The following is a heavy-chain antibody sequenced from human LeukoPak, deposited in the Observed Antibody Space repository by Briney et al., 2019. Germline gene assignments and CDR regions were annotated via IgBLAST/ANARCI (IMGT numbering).Heavy chain of an antibody. D-gene: IGHD6-19*01. J-gene: IGHJ4*02. V-gene: IGHV3-21*01. CDR1: GFTFSSYS. CDR2: ISSSSSYI. Sequence: GGSLRLSCAASGFTFSSYSMNWVRQAPGKGLEWVSSISSSSSYIYYADSVKGRFTISRDNAKNSLYLQMNSLRAEDTAVYYCARVRAPGSSGWYQYWGQGTLVTVSS. CDR3: ARVRAPGSSGWYQY.